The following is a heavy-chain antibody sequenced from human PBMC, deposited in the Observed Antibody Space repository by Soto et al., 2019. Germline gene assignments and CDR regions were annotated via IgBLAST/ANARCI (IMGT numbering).Heavy chain of an antibody. J-gene: IGHJ4*02. D-gene: IGHD3-16*01. Sequence: QVQLQESGPGLVKPSGTLSLTCAVSGVSIRSDNWWSWVRQSPGKGLEWIGEIYHDGRTSYNPSLKSRVTMSLDESQNQVSLELRSVTAADTAVYYCAKERPHAVGDYWGQGTLVIVSS. V-gene: IGHV4-4*02. CDR2: IYHDGRT. CDR3: AKERPHAVGDY. CDR1: GVSIRSDNW.